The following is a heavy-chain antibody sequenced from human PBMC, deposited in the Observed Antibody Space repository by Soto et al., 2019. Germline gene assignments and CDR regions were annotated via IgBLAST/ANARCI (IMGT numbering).Heavy chain of an antibody. D-gene: IGHD2-2*02. V-gene: IGHV1-69*13. CDR2: IIPIFGTA. Sequence: GASVKVSCKASGGTFSSYAISWVRQAPGQGLEWMGGIIPIFGTANYAQKFQGRVTITADESTSTAYMELSSLRSEDTAVYYCASGYCSSTSYYTGRGILVYWGQGTLVTVSS. CDR1: GGTFSSYA. CDR3: ASGYCSSTSYYTGRGILVY. J-gene: IGHJ4*02.